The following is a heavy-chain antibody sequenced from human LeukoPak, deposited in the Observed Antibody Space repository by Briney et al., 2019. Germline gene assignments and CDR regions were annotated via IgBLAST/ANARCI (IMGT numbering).Heavy chain of an antibody. Sequence: SETLSLTCAVYGGSFSGYYWSWIRQPPGKGLEWIGEINHSGSTNYNPSLKSRVTISVDTSKNQFSLKLSSVTAADTAVYYCARGPYRGGDCYSHLDYWGQGTLVTVSS. J-gene: IGHJ4*02. D-gene: IGHD2-21*02. CDR3: ARGPYRGGDCYSHLDY. CDR1: GGSFSGYY. CDR2: INHSGST. V-gene: IGHV4-34*01.